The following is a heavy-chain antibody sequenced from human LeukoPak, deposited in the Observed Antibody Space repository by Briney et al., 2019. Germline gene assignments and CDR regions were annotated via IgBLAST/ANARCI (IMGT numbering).Heavy chain of an antibody. CDR2: ISAYNGNT. J-gene: IGHJ3*02. CDR3: AREGEMADYYGSGRGAFDI. D-gene: IGHD3-10*01. Sequence: GASVKVSCKASGYTFTSYGISWVRQAPGQGLEWMGLISAYNGNTNYAQKFQGRVTMTTDTSTSTPYMELRSLRSDDTAGYYCAREGEMADYYGSGRGAFDIWGQGTMVTVSS. CDR1: GYTFTSYG. V-gene: IGHV1-18*01.